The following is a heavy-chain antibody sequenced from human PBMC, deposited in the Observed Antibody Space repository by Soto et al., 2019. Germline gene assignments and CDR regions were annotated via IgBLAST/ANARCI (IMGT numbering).Heavy chain of an antibody. CDR1: GYSFTSYW. CDR2: IYPGDSDT. Sequence: PGESLKISCKGSGYSFTSYWIGWVRQMPGKGLEWMGIIYPGDSDTRYSPSFQGQVTISADKSISTAYLQWSSLKASDTAMYYCVLWFGELLGVHYGMDVWGQGTTVTVSS. CDR3: VLWFGELLGVHYGMDV. J-gene: IGHJ6*02. V-gene: IGHV5-51*01. D-gene: IGHD3-10*01.